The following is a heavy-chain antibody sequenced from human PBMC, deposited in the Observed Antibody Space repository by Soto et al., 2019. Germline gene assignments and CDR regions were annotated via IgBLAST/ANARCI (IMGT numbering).Heavy chain of an antibody. D-gene: IGHD3-9*01. Sequence: EVQLVESGGGLVQPGRSLRLSCAGSGFTFDDYAMHWVRQVPGKGLEWVSGISWNSGSIGYADSVKGRFTISRDNAKNSMYLKMNSLRAEDTSVYYCAKDMRTGSKPFGRPPVGPRAGIRGCFDYWGQGTLVTVSS. CDR3: AKDMRTGSKPFGRPPVGPRAGIRGCFDY. J-gene: IGHJ4*02. CDR1: GFTFDDYA. CDR2: ISWNSGSI. V-gene: IGHV3-9*01.